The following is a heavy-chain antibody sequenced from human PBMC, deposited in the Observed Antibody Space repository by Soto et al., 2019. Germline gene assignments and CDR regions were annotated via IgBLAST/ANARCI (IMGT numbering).Heavy chain of an antibody. CDR3: ARVNARCWFLVSFDY. V-gene: IGHV1-2*02. Sequence: QVQLVQSGAEVKKPGASVMVSCKASGYTFTDYYIHWVRQAPGQGLEWMGGSNPHSCGTNYAQKFPGRITMTRDTSSTTDYMELSGLTSDDTAIYYCARVNARCWFLVSFDYWGQGTLVTVSS. CDR2: SNPHSCGT. CDR1: GYTFTDYY. D-gene: IGHD2-15*01. J-gene: IGHJ4*02.